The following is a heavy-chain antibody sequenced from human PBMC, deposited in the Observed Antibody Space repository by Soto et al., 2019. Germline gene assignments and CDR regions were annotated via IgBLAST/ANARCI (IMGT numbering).Heavy chain of an antibody. J-gene: IGHJ6*03. CDR2: IGTAGDT. CDR3: ARADPYYYYMDV. Sequence: GGSLRLSCAASGFTFSSYDMHWVRQATGKGLEWVSAIGTAGDTYYPGSVKGRFTISRENAKNSLYLQMNSLRAGDTAVYYCARADPYYYYMDVWGKGTTVTVSS. CDR1: GFTFSSYD. V-gene: IGHV3-13*01.